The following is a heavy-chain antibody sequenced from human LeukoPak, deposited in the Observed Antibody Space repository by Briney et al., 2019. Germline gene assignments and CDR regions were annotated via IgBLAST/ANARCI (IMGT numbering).Heavy chain of an antibody. J-gene: IGHJ4*02. CDR1: GGSFSGYY. Sequence: PSETLSLTCAVYGGSFSGYYWSWIRQPPGKGLEWIGEINHSGSTNYNPSLKSRVTISVDTSKNQFSLKQSSVTAADTAVYYCARGIPAATQSSFDYWGQGTLVTVSS. CDR3: ARGIPAATQSSFDY. D-gene: IGHD2-2*01. V-gene: IGHV4-34*01. CDR2: INHSGST.